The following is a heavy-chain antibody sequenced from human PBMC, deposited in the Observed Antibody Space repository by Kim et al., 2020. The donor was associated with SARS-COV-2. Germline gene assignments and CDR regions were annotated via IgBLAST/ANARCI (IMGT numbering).Heavy chain of an antibody. CDR3: ARRALGYYDILTGTIKSAFDI. V-gene: IGHV4-59*08. Sequence: SETLSLTCTVSGGSISSYYWSWIRQPPGKGLEWIGYIYYSGSTNYNPSLKSRVTISVDTSKNQFSPKLSSVTAADTAVYYCARRALGYYDILTGTIKSAFDIWGQGTMVTVSS. CDR1: GGSISSYY. D-gene: IGHD3-9*01. CDR2: IYYSGST. J-gene: IGHJ3*02.